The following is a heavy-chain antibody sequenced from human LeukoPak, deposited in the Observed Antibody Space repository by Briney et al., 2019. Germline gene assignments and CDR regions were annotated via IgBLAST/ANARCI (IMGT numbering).Heavy chain of an antibody. Sequence: RGSLRLSCAASGFTFSSYDMHWVRHAPRKGLEWVAFIRYDGSNKYYADSVKGRFTISRDNSKNTLYLQMNSLRAEDTAVYYCANDGGSSWSSPNYFDYWGQGTLVTVSS. CDR1: GFTFSSYD. J-gene: IGHJ4*02. CDR3: ANDGGSSWSSPNYFDY. D-gene: IGHD6-6*01. V-gene: IGHV3-30*02. CDR2: IRYDGSNK.